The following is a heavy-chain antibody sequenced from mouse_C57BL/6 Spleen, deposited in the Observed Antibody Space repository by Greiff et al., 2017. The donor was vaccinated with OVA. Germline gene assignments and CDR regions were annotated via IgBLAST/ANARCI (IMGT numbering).Heavy chain of an antibody. CDR2: IYPGSGST. Sequence: QVQLQQPGAELVKPGASVKMSCKASGYTFTSYWITWVKQRPGQGLEWIGDIYPGSGSTNYNEKFKSKATLTVDTSYSTAYMQLSSLTSEDSAVYYCARPYYSNYELDYWGQGTTLTVSS. V-gene: IGHV1-55*01. CDR3: ARPYYSNYELDY. CDR1: GYTFTSYW. D-gene: IGHD2-5*01. J-gene: IGHJ2*01.